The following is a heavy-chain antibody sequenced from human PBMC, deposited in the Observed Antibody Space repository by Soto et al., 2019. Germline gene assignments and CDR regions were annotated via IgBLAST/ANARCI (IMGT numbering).Heavy chain of an antibody. Sequence: QVQLVESGGGVVQPGRSLRLSCAASGFTFSSYAMYWVRQAPGKGLEWVAVISYDGNNKYYADSVKGRFTISRDNSKNTLNLQMNSLRPEDTAVYYCARAGCDGGSCYTLVGLRYGMDVWGQGTTVTVSS. CDR2: ISYDGNNK. CDR3: ARAGCDGGSCYTLVGLRYGMDV. V-gene: IGHV3-30-3*01. D-gene: IGHD2-15*01. J-gene: IGHJ6*02. CDR1: GFTFSSYA.